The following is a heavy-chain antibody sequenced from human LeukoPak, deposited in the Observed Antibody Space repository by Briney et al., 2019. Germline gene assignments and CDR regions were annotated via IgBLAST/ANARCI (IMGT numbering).Heavy chain of an antibody. Sequence: SGPALVKPTQTLTLTCTFSGFSLSTSGMCVSWIRQPPGKALEWLARIDWDDDKYYSTSLKTRLTISKDTSKNQVVLTMTNMDPVDTATYYCARTLACGGRRPFDIWGQGTMVTVSS. CDR1: GFSLSTSGMC. V-gene: IGHV2-70*11. CDR2: IDWDDDK. CDR3: ARTLACGGRRPFDI. D-gene: IGHD2-21*01. J-gene: IGHJ3*02.